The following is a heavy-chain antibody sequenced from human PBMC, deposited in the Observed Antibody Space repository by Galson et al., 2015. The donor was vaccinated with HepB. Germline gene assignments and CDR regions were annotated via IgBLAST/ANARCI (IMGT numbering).Heavy chain of an antibody. V-gene: IGHV3-30*18. CDR3: AKIGEGWSCGNGMEV. CDR1: GFIFSTYG. J-gene: IGHJ6*02. CDR2: ISYDGSNK. D-gene: IGHD1-26*01. Sequence: SLRLSCAASGFIFSTYGMHWVRQAPGKGLEWLAVISYDGSNKYFPDSVKGRFTISRDNSKNTLYLQMNSLRSEDTAVYYCAKIGEGWSCGNGMEVLGQGTTGTVSS.